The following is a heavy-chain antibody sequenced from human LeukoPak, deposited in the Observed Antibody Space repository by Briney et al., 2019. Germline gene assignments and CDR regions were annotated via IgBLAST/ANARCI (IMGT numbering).Heavy chain of an antibody. D-gene: IGHD3-10*01. Sequence: GRSLRLSCAASGFTFSSYTIHWVPQAPGKGLEWVAVISYDGSNKKYADSVKVRFTISRDNSKNRLHLQMNSLRAEDTAVYYCARGTYGLGSYYYYYYGMDVWSQGTTVTVSS. CDR3: ARGTYGLGSYYYYYYGMDV. V-gene: IGHV3-30*04. CDR1: GFTFSSYT. J-gene: IGHJ6*02. CDR2: ISYDGSNK.